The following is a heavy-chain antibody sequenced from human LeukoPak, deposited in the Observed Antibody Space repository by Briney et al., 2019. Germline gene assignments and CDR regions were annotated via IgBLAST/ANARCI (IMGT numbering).Heavy chain of an antibody. V-gene: IGHV3-7*04. J-gene: IGHJ5*02. CDR3: ARDLKGFNL. CDR1: GFYFSAYL. Sequence: SGGSRRLSCVASGFYFSAYLMSWVRQAPGKGLEWVANIKQDGSQEFYLDSVKGRCTISRDNGNNSLYLHMSRLRIEDTAVYYCARDLKGFNLWGQGALVTVSS. CDR2: IKQDGSQE.